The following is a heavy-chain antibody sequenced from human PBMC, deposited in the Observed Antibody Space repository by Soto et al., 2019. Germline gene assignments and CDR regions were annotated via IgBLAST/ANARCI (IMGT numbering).Heavy chain of an antibody. D-gene: IGHD5-12*01. CDR1: GGSFSGYY. Sequence: SETLSLTCAVYGGSFSGYYWSWIRQPPGKGLEWIGEINHSGSTNYNPSLKSRVTISVDTSKNQFSLKLSSVTAADTAVYYCARGGHLATFSGFFDYWGQGTLVTVSS. CDR2: INHSGST. J-gene: IGHJ4*02. V-gene: IGHV4-34*01. CDR3: ARGGHLATFSGFFDY.